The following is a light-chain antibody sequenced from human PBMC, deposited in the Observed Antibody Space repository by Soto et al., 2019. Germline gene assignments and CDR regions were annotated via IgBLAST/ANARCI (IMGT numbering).Light chain of an antibody. CDR2: DAS. CDR3: QQYNTYGLT. CDR1: HSISSW. Sequence: GDRVTITCRASHSISSWLAWYQQKPGKAPKLLIYDASSLESGVPSRFSGSGSDTEFTFTISSLQPDDSATYYCQQYNTYGLTFGGGTKVDIK. J-gene: IGKJ4*02. V-gene: IGKV1-5*01.